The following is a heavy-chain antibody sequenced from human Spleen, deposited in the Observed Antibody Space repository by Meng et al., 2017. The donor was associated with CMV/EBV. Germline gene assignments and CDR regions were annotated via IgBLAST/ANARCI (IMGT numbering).Heavy chain of an antibody. CDR3: AREEGYGDYRYNWFDP. V-gene: IGHV4-59*01. J-gene: IGHJ5*02. Sequence: SETLSLTCTVSGGSISSYYWSWIRQPAGKGLEWIGYIYYKGSTNYNPSLKSRVTISVDTSKNQFSLKLSSVTAADTAVYYCAREEGYGDYRYNWFDPWGQGTLVTVSS. CDR2: IYYKGST. CDR1: GGSISSYY. D-gene: IGHD4-17*01.